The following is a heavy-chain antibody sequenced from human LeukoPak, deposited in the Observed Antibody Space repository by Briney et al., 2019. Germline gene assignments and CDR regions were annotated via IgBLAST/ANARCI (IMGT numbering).Heavy chain of an antibody. D-gene: IGHD2-8*01. CDR1: GYTFTDYY. CDR3: ATDNHGMLDY. J-gene: IGHJ4*02. V-gene: IGHV1-2*02. CDR2: VDPRTGVT. Sequence: GGSVKVSCRASGYTFTDYYIHWVRRAPGQGLEWMGWVDPRTGVTRCTQKFQGRVTMTRDTSISTVYLDLNGLTFDDTAVYYCATDNHGMLDYWGQGTLVTVSS.